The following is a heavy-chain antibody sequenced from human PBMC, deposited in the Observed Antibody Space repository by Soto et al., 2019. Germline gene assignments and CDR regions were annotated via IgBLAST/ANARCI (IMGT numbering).Heavy chain of an antibody. CDR3: ARVTDTYYYDSSGYFRAFDI. V-gene: IGHV4-31*03. CDR2: IYYSGST. J-gene: IGHJ3*02. D-gene: IGHD3-22*01. Sequence: SETLSLTCTVSGGSISSGGYYWSWIRQHPGKGLEWIGYIYYSGSTYYNPSLKSRVTISVDTSKNQFSLKLSSVTAADTAVYYFARVTDTYYYDSSGYFRAFDIWGQGTMVTVSS. CDR1: GGSISSGGYY.